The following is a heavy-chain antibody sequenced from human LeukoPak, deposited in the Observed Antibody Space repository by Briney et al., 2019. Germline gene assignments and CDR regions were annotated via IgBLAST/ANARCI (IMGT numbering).Heavy chain of an antibody. D-gene: IGHD6-13*01. CDR3: ARACVGSSWYWTEHYYYYGMDV. CDR1: GFTFSSYE. CDR2: ISSSGSTI. Sequence: PGGSLRLSCAASGFTFSSYEMNWVRQAPGKGLEWVSYISSSGSTIYYADSVKGRFTISRDNAKNSLYLQMNSLRAEDTAVYYCARACVGSSWYWTEHYYYYGMDVWGQGTTVTVSS. V-gene: IGHV3-48*03. J-gene: IGHJ6*02.